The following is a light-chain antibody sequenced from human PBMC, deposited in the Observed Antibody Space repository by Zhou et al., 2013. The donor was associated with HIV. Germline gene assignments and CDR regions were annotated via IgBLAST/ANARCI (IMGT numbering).Light chain of an antibody. CDR1: QTISSY. CDR3: QQSYSTPXLLR. V-gene: IGKV1-39*01. J-gene: IGKJ4*01. CDR2: AAS. Sequence: DIQMTQSPSSLSASVGDRVTITCRASQTISSYLNWYQQKPGKAPKVLIYAASSLQSGVPSRFSGSGSGTDFTLTISSLQPEDFATYYCQQSYSTPXLLRFGG.